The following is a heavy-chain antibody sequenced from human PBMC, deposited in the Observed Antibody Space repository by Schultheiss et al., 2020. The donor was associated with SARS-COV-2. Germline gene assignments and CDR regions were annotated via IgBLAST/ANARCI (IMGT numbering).Heavy chain of an antibody. Sequence: GESLKISCAASGLTFSSYAMSWVRQAPGKGLEWVSAISGSGGSTYYADSVKGRFTISRDNSKNTLYLQMNGLRAEDTAVYYCAKFKEVYWGQGTLVTVSS. CDR3: AKFKEVY. V-gene: IGHV3-23*01. CDR2: ISGSGGST. CDR1: GLTFSSYA. J-gene: IGHJ4*02.